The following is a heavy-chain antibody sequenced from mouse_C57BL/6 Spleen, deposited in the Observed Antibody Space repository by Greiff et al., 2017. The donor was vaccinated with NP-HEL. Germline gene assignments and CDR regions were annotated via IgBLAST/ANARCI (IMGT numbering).Heavy chain of an antibody. CDR1: GYTFTGYW. CDR3: ASERNGNYWFAY. CDR2: ILPGSGST. V-gene: IGHV1-9*01. D-gene: IGHD2-1*01. Sequence: QVQLKESGAELMKPGASVKLSCKATGYTFTGYWIEWVKQRPGHGLEWIGEILPGSGSTNYNEKFKGKATFTADTSSNTAYMQLSSLTTEDSAIYYCASERNGNYWFAYWGQGTLVTVSA. J-gene: IGHJ3*01.